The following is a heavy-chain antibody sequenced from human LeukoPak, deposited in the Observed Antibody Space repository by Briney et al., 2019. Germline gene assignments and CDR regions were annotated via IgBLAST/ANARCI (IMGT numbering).Heavy chain of an antibody. CDR3: AKDWATLPSRLSPFDS. Sequence: PGASLRLSCAASGFTFSSYAMSWVRQTPGKGLDWVSTISATGDGTVYADSVKGRFTISRDNSKNTLLLQMSSLRADDTAVYYCAKDWATLPSRLSPFDSWGQGILVTVSS. J-gene: IGHJ4*02. V-gene: IGHV3-23*01. CDR1: GFTFSSYA. D-gene: IGHD6-6*01. CDR2: ISATGDGT.